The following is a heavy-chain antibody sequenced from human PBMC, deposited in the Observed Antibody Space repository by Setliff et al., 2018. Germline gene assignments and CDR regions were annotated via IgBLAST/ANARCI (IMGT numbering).Heavy chain of an antibody. CDR2: INPNSGGT. J-gene: IGHJ4*02. Sequence: GASVKVSCKASGGFSTHAISWVRQVPGQGLEWMGWINPNSGGTNYAQKFQGWVTMTRDTSITTAFMELSRLRSDDTAVYYCARGPYSSGWYYFDYWGQGTLVTVSS. CDR1: GGFSTHA. D-gene: IGHD6-19*01. V-gene: IGHV1-2*04. CDR3: ARGPYSSGWYYFDY.